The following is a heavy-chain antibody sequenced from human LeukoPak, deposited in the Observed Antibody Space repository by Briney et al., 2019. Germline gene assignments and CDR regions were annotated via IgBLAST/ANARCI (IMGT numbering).Heavy chain of an antibody. D-gene: IGHD1-26*01. J-gene: IGHJ3*02. CDR1: GFTVSSNY. CDR3: ARAIHTSAPGDAFDI. Sequence: GGSLRHSCAASGFTVSSNYMSWVRQAPGKGLEWVSVIYSGGSIYYADSVKGRFTISRDNSKNTLYLQMNSLRAEDTAVYYCARAIHTSAPGDAFDIWGQGTMVSVSS. CDR2: IYSGGSI. V-gene: IGHV3-66*01.